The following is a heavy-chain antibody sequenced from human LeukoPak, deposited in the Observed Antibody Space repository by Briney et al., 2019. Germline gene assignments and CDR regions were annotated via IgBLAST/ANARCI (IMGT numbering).Heavy chain of an antibody. CDR1: GFTSTTYE. Sequence: PGGSLRLSCATSGFTSTTYEMNWVRQAPGKGLEWVSFISSSGSPIYYADSVKGRFTISRDNAKNSLYLQMNNLRAEDTAVYYCARSWKAGGWGQGTLVTVSS. J-gene: IGHJ4*02. CDR2: ISSSGSPI. CDR3: ARSWKAGG. V-gene: IGHV3-48*03. D-gene: IGHD1-1*01.